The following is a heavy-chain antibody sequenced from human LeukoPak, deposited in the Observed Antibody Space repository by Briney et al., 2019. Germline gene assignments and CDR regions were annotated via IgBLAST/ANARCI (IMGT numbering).Heavy chain of an antibody. V-gene: IGHV4-34*01. CDR1: GGSFSGYY. J-gene: IGHJ5*02. D-gene: IGHD3-10*01. Sequence: PSETLSLTCAVYGGSFSGYYWSWIRQPPGKGLEWIGEINHSGSTNYNPSLKSRATISVDTSKNQFSLKLSSVTAADTAVYYCARGRYYYGSGSYPTRFDPWGQGTLVTVSS. CDR3: ARGRYYYGSGSYPTRFDP. CDR2: INHSGST.